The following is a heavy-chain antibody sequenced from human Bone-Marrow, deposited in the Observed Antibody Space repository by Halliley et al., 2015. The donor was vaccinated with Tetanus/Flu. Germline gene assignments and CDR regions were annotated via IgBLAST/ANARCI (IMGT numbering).Heavy chain of an antibody. J-gene: IGHJ4*02. CDR2: IHHSGHT. D-gene: IGHD2-2*01. Sequence: TLSLTCGVSGFSISGGFYWGWIRQPPGRGLEWIGNIHHSGHTYYNPSLRSRVTISVDTSKNQLSLELNSVTAADSAVYYCARVTFCSSTSCYPGADYWGPGTLVTVSS. V-gene: IGHV4-38-2*01. CDR1: GFSISGGFY. CDR3: ARVTFCSSTSCYPGADY.